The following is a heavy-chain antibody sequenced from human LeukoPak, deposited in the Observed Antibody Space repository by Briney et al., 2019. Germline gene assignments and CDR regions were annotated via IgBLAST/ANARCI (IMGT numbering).Heavy chain of an antibody. CDR1: GYTFTGYY. CDR2: INPTSGGT. D-gene: IGHD5-24*01. V-gene: IGHV1-2*02. Sequence: ASVKVSCKASGYTFTGYYMHWVRQAPGQGLEWMGWINPTSGGTNYAQKFQGRVTMTRDTSISTAYMELSRLRSDDTAVYYCARSWALRGATIFSLGYWGQGTLVTVSS. CDR3: ARSWALRGATIFSLGY. J-gene: IGHJ4*02.